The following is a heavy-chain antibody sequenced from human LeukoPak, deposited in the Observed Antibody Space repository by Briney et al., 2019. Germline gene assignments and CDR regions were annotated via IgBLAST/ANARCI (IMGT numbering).Heavy chain of an antibody. CDR3: ARVNGRNYYFDY. Sequence: PSETLSLTCTVSGGSITTNNYYWGWIRQALGKGLEWIGRIYTSGTIYYNPSLKSRVTISIDTSKNQFSLKLRSVNAADTAVYYCARVNGRNYYFDYWGQGTLVTVSS. CDR1: GGSITTNNYY. V-gene: IGHV4-39*07. D-gene: IGHD4-23*01. J-gene: IGHJ4*02. CDR2: IYTSGTI.